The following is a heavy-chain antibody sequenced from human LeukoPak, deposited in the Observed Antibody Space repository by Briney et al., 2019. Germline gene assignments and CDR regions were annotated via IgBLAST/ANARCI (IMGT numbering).Heavy chain of an antibody. D-gene: IGHD2-15*01. V-gene: IGHV4-39*01. J-gene: IGHJ4*02. CDR2: IYYSGST. CDR1: GGSISSSSYY. Sequence: SETLSLTCTVSGGSISSSSYYWGWIRQPPGKGLEWIGSIYYSGSTYYNPSLKSRVTISVDTSKNQFSLKLSSVTAADTAVYYCARSPRLFYYFDYWGQGTLVTVSS. CDR3: ARSPRLFYYFDY.